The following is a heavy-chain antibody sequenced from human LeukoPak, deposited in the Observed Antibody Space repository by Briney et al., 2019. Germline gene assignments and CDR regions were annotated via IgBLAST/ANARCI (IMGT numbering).Heavy chain of an antibody. V-gene: IGHV3-33*01. CDR1: GFTFSSYG. CDR3: ARGPQWLVSYYFDY. D-gene: IGHD6-19*01. Sequence: GGSLRLSCAASGFTFSSYGMHWVRQAPGKGLEWVAVIWYDGSNKYYADSVKGRFTISRDNSKYTLYLQMNSLRAEDTAVYYCARGPQWLVSYYFDYWGQGTLVTVSS. CDR2: IWYDGSNK. J-gene: IGHJ4*02.